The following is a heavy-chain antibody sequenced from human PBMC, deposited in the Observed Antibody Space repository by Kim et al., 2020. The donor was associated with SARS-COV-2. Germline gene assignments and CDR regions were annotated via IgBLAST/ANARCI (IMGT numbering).Heavy chain of an antibody. CDR1: GGTFSSYA. V-gene: IGHV1-69*13. CDR2: IIPIFGTA. Sequence: SVKVSCKASGGTFSSYAISWVRQAPGQGLEWMGGIIPIFGTANYAQKFQGRVTITADESTSTAYMELSSLRSEDTAVYYCASGDTLGGKDLDYWGQGTLVTVSS. CDR3: ASGDTLGGKDLDY. D-gene: IGHD2-15*01. J-gene: IGHJ4*02.